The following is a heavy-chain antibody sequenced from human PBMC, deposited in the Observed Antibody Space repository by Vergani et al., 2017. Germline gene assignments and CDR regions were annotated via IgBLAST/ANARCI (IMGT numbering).Heavy chain of an antibody. J-gene: IGHJ4*02. CDR2: IFSNDEK. V-gene: IGHV2-26*01. D-gene: IGHD6-19*01. Sequence: QVTLKESGPVLVKPTETLTLTCTVSGFSLSNARMGVSWTRQPPGKALEWLAHIFSNDEKSYSTSLKSRLTISKDTSKSQVVLTMTNMDPVDTATYYCARILSIWEGSGWYSEKKYYFDYWGQGTLVTVSS. CDR3: ARILSIWEGSGWYSEKKYYFDY. CDR1: GFSLSNARMG.